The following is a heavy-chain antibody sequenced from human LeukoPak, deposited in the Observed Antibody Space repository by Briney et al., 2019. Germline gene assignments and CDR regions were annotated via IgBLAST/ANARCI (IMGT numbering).Heavy chain of an antibody. Sequence: GASVKVSCKASGYTFAGHYIHWVRQTPGQGLEWMGWIDPNSGGTSYAQKLQGRVTMTTDTSTSTAYMELRSLRSDDTAVYYCARVTMVRGVITKYNWFDPWGQGTLVTVSS. CDR2: IDPNSGGT. CDR3: ARVTMVRGVITKYNWFDP. V-gene: IGHV1-2*02. D-gene: IGHD3-10*01. J-gene: IGHJ5*02. CDR1: GYTFAGHY.